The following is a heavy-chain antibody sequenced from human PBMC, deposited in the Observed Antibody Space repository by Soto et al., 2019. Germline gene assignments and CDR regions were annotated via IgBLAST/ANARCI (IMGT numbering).Heavy chain of an antibody. CDR3: ARDRGEGGENY. D-gene: IGHD3-10*01. V-gene: IGHV1-69*08. CDR1: GGTFSSYT. Sequence: QVQLVQSGAEVKKPGSSVKVSCKASGGTFSSYTISWVRQAPGQGLEWMGRIIPLLGIANYAQKFQGRVTITADKATSTAYMELSSLRSEDTAVYYCARDRGEGGENYWGQGTLVTVSS. CDR2: IIPLLGIA. J-gene: IGHJ4*02.